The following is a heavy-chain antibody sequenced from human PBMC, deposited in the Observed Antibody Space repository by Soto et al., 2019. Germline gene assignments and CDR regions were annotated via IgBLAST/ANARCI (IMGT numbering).Heavy chain of an antibody. CDR2: INSDGRET. CDR1: GFSFRRYW. D-gene: IGHD2-15*01. J-gene: IGHJ6*04. V-gene: IGHV3-74*01. CDR3: AGSPGYCHDGSCPWTLVV. Sequence: EVQLVESGGGLVQPGGSLRLSCAVSGFSFRRYWINWVRQAPGKGLVWISRINSDGRETSHADSVKGRFTISRDNANNTLYLQMSSLRGDDPAVYYCAGSPGYCHDGSCPWTLVVWGTGTTVTVSS.